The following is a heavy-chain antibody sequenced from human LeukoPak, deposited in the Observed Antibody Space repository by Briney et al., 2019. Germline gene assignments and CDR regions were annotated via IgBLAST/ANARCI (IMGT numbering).Heavy chain of an antibody. D-gene: IGHD5-12*01. CDR1: GFTFSTYW. J-gene: IGHJ3*02. CDR3: AHMVDIVASIREVAFDI. CDR2: IDSDGSNT. Sequence: GGSLRLSCAASGFTFSTYWMHWVRQAPGKGLVWVSRIDSDGSNTRYADSVKGRFTISRENSKNTLYLQMSSLRAEDTAVYYCAHMVDIVASIREVAFDIWGQGTMVTVSS. V-gene: IGHV3-74*01.